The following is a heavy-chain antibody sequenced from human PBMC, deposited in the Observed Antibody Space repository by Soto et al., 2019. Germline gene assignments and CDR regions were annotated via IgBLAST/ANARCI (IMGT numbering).Heavy chain of an antibody. D-gene: IGHD3-22*01. CDR2: IHYSGGT. CDR1: GDSVSSGGYY. CDR3: ARAYDSSGYYYDGFDN. J-gene: IGHJ4*02. Sequence: SETLSLTCTVSGDSVSSGGYYWNWIRQLPGKGLEWIGYIHYSGGTSYNPSLKSRVTISVDTSKNQFSLKLSSVTAADTAVYYCARAYDSSGYYYDGFDNWGQGTLVTVSS. V-gene: IGHV4-31*03.